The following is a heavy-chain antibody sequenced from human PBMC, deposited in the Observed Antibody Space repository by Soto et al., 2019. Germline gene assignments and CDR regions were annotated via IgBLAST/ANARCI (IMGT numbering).Heavy chain of an antibody. CDR3: PTRSPAFDY. J-gene: IGHJ4*02. V-gene: IGHV1-18*01. Sequence: QVQLVQSGPEVKKPGASVKVSCKTSGYTFTSYGISWVRQAPGQGLEWMGWISTYKGNTTYAQKFPGRVTMTTDTSTSTAYMELRSLRSDDTAVYYCPTRSPAFDYWGQGTLVTVSS. CDR1: GYTFTSYG. CDR2: ISTYKGNT.